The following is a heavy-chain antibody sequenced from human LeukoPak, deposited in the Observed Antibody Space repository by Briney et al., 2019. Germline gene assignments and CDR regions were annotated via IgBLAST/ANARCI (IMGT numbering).Heavy chain of an antibody. Sequence: SETLSLTCTASGGSLNIHYWSWIRQPPGKGLEWIGYIHGSGHTHYDTSLRGRATISEDTSKNQFFLQLTSVTAADTAIYYCARNVGWYTYDTWGQGILVTVSS. D-gene: IGHD6-19*01. CDR2: IHGSGHT. CDR3: ARNVGWYTYDT. V-gene: IGHV4-59*08. J-gene: IGHJ5*02. CDR1: GGSLNIHY.